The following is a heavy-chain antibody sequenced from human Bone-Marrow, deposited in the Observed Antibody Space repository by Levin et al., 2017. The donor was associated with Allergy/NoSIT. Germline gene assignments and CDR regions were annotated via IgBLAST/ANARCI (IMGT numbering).Heavy chain of an antibody. CDR1: GFTFGTSL. D-gene: IGHD6-13*01. V-gene: IGHV3-23*01. J-gene: IGHJ3*01. Sequence: LSLTCAASGFTFGTSLMNWVRPAPGQGLEWVSAITNSGSDTYYADSVKGRFTISRDNSKNTLYLQMNSLRAEDTALYYCATALSSITHGWGQGTMVTVSP. CDR2: ITNSGSDT. CDR3: ATALSSITHG.